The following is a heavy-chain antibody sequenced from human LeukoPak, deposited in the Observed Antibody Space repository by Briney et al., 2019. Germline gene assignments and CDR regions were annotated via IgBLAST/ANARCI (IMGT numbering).Heavy chain of an antibody. CDR1: GYTFTSYD. Sequence: VASVKVSCRASGYTFTSYDINWVRQATGQGLEWMGWMNPNSGNTGYAQKFQGRVTITRNTSISTAYMELSSLRSEDTAVYYCARGPYGSGSNEGLWGQGTLVTVSS. CDR3: ARGPYGSGSNEGL. J-gene: IGHJ4*02. V-gene: IGHV1-8*03. CDR2: MNPNSGNT. D-gene: IGHD3-10*01.